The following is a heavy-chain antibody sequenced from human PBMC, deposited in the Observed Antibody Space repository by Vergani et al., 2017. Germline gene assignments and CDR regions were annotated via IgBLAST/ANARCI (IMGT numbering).Heavy chain of an antibody. CDR3: AKGPWFGDPPSDY. Sequence: EVQLLESGGGLVQPGGSLRLSCEASGFSFPGYAMSWVRQAPGKGLEWVSAISGSGGSTYYADSVKGRFTISRDNSKNTLYLQMNSLRAEDTAVYYCAKGPWFGDPPSDYWGQGTLVTVSS. CDR2: ISGSGGST. V-gene: IGHV3-23*01. D-gene: IGHD3-10*01. J-gene: IGHJ4*02. CDR1: GFSFPGYA.